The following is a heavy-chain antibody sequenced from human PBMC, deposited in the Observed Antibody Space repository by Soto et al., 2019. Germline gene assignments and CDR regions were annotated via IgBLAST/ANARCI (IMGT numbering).Heavy chain of an antibody. V-gene: IGHV1-18*01. CDR2: ISAYNGNT. J-gene: IGHJ5*02. Sequence: ASVKVSCKASGYTFTSYGISWVRQAPGQGLEWMGWISAYNGNTNYAQKLQGRVTMTTDTSTSTAYMELRSLRSDDTAVYYCARVIAAAGTSWFDPWGQGTLVTVSS. CDR3: ARVIAAAGTSWFDP. D-gene: IGHD6-13*01. CDR1: GYTFTSYG.